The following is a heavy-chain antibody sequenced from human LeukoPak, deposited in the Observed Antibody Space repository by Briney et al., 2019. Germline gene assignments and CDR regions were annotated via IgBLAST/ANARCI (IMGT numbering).Heavy chain of an antibody. J-gene: IGHJ4*02. CDR1: RFTFSNYN. CDR2: IWHDGKTL. D-gene: IGHD4-17*01. V-gene: IGHV3-33*01. Sequence: PGGSLRLSCAASRFTFSNYNMHWVRQAPGKGLEWVAVIWHDGKTLFYADSVKGRFTISRDNSKNTLFLEMNSLRAEDTAVYFCFFFFFFFFGYDYGHYFDYWGQGTLVTVSS. CDR3: FFFFFFFFGYDYGHYFDY.